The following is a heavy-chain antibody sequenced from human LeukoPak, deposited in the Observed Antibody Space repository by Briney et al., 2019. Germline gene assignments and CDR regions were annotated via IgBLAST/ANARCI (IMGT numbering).Heavy chain of an antibody. CDR3: AKGLPGFGDLLDVWNY. D-gene: IGHD3-10*01. Sequence: GGSLRLSCATSGFTFNDHYLGWVRQAPGKGLEWVGRTKNRANSYTTEYAASVKGRFTISREDSKNSLRLQMNSLKTEDTAIYYCAKGLPGFGDLLDVWNYWGQGILVTVSS. J-gene: IGHJ4*02. CDR1: GFTFNDHY. V-gene: IGHV3-72*01. CDR2: TKNRANSYTT.